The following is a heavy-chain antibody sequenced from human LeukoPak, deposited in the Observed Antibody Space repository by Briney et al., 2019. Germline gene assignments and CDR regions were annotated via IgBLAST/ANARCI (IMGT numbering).Heavy chain of an antibody. CDR1: GLTVSSNY. D-gene: IGHD6-19*01. Sequence: GGSLRLSCAASGLTVSSNYMSWVRQAPGKGLEWVAVIYSGGSTYYADSVKGRFTISRDNSKNTLYLQMNSLRTEDTAVYYCARVASDSSGWYHFDYWGQGTLVTVSS. V-gene: IGHV3-53*01. J-gene: IGHJ4*02. CDR3: ARVASDSSGWYHFDY. CDR2: IYSGGST.